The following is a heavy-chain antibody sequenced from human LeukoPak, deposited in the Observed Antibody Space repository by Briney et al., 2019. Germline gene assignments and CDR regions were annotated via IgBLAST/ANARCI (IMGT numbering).Heavy chain of an antibody. CDR1: GYTFTSYG. CDR2: ISAYNGNT. Sequence: ASVKVSCKASGYTFTSYGISWVRQPPGQGLEWMGWISAYNGNTNYAQKLQGRVTMTTDSSTSTAYMELRSLRSDDTAVYYCARFSVTTSRDYWGQGTLVTVSS. D-gene: IGHD4-17*01. V-gene: IGHV1-18*01. CDR3: ARFSVTTSRDY. J-gene: IGHJ4*02.